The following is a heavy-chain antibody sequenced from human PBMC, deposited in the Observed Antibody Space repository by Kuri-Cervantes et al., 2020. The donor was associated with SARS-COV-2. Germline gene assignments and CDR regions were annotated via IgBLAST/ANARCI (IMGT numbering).Heavy chain of an antibody. CDR1: GGSISGDY. V-gene: IGHV4-59*01. D-gene: IGHD3-10*01. J-gene: IGHJ2*01. CDR2: IYYSGST. CDR3: ARASRGWYFDL. Sequence: GSLRLSCTVSGGSISGDYWSWIRQPPGKGLEWIGYIYYSGSTNYNPSLKSRVTISVDTSKNQFSLKLSSVTAADTAVYYCARASRGWYFDLWGRGTLVTVSS.